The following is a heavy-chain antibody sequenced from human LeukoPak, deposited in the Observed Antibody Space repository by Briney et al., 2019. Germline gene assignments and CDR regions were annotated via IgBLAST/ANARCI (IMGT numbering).Heavy chain of an antibody. Sequence: ASVKVSCKASGYTFTGYYMHWVRQAPGQGLEWMGWINPNSGGTNYAQKFQGRVTMTRDMSTSTVYMELSSLRSEDTAVYYCARGGEGFDPWGQGTLVTVSS. D-gene: IGHD2-21*01. V-gene: IGHV1-2*02. CDR3: ARGGEGFDP. J-gene: IGHJ5*02. CDR2: INPNSGGT. CDR1: GYTFTGYY.